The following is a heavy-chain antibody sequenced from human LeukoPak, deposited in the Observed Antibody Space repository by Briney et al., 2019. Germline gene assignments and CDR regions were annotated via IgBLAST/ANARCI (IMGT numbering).Heavy chain of an antibody. J-gene: IGHJ5*02. V-gene: IGHV3-23*01. CDR3: ARVSPIVVVPAAIRWFDP. CDR2: IFGSGGST. CDR1: GFIFDNHA. Sequence: GGSLRLPCAASGFIFDNHAMSWVRQAPGKGLEWVSSIFGSGGSTYYADSVRGRFTISRDNAKNSLYLQMNSLRAEDTAVYYCARVSPIVVVPAAIRWFDPWGQGTLVTVSS. D-gene: IGHD2-2*02.